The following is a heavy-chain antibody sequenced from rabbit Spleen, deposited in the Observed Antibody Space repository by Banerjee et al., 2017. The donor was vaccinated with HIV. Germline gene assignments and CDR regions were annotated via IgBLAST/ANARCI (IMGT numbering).Heavy chain of an antibody. CDR2: IYAGSSGST. CDR3: ARDTGTSFSTYGMDL. CDR1: GFSFNSGYD. D-gene: IGHD8-1*01. V-gene: IGHV1S40*01. Sequence: QSLEESGGGLVKPGASLTLTCKASGFSFNSGYDMCWVRQAPGKGLEWIACIYAGSSGSTYSAIWAKGRFTIAKASSTTVTLQMTSLTAADTAPYFCARDTGTSFSTYGMDLWGPGTRVTV. J-gene: IGHJ6*01.